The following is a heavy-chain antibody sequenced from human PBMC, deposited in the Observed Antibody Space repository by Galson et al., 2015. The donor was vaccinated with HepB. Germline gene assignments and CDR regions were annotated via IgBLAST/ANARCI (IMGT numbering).Heavy chain of an antibody. D-gene: IGHD3-22*01. CDR2: ISAYNGNT. J-gene: IGHJ6*02. V-gene: IGHV1-18*01. CDR3: ARVPSLSMIVVVHHYGMDV. Sequence: SVKVSCKASGYTFTSYGISWVRQAPGQGLEWMGWISAYNGNTNYAQKLQGRVTMTTDTSTSTAYMELRSLRSDDTAVYYCARVPSLSMIVVVHHYGMDVWGQGTLVTVSS. CDR1: GYTFTSYG.